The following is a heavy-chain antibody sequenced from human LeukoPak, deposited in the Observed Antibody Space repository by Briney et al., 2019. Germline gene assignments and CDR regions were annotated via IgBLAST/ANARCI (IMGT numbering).Heavy chain of an antibody. D-gene: IGHD3-10*01. V-gene: IGHV4-34*01. Sequence: PSETLSLTCAVYGGSFSGYYWSWIRQPPGKGLEWIGSIYYSGSTYYNPSLRSRVTISVDTSKNQFSLKLSSVTAAGTAVYYCARALYYYYPTLDYWGQGTLVTVSS. CDR1: GGSFSGYY. CDR2: IYYSGST. CDR3: ARALYYYYPTLDY. J-gene: IGHJ4*02.